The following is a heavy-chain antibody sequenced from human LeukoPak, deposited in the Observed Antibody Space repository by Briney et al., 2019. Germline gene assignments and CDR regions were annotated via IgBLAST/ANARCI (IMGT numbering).Heavy chain of an antibody. CDR2: INHSGST. CDR3: ARGLGVNYDFWSGKAPHYMDV. CDR1: GGSFSGYY. V-gene: IGHV4-34*01. D-gene: IGHD3-3*01. Sequence: TSSETLSLTCAVYGGSFSGYYWSWIRQPPGKGLEWIGEINHSGSTNYNPSLKSRVTISVDTSKNQFSPKLSSVTAADTAVYYCARGLGVNYDFWSGKAPHYMDVWGKGTTVTVSS. J-gene: IGHJ6*03.